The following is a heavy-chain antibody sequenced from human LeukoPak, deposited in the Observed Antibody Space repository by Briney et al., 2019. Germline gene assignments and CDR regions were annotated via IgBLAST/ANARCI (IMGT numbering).Heavy chain of an antibody. CDR2: ISSSSSYI. CDR3: ASMDSSSWYSGEYFQH. J-gene: IGHJ1*01. D-gene: IGHD6-13*01. V-gene: IGHV3-21*01. Sequence: PGGSLRLACAASGFTFSSYSMNWVRQAPGKGLEWVSSISSSSSYIYYADSVKCRFTISRDNAKNSLYLQMNSLRAEDTAVYYCASMDSSSWYSGEYFQHWGQGTLVTVSS. CDR1: GFTFSSYS.